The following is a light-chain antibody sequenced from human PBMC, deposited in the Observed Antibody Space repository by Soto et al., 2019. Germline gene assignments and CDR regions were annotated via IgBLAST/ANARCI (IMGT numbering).Light chain of an antibody. V-gene: IGKV1-27*01. CDR3: QKFSAVPT. CDR2: AAS. Sequence: DIQMTQSPSSLSASVGDRVTITCRASQAIYTYLAWYQQKPGKVPTLLISAASTLQSGVPSRFSGSGSGTDFTLTINSLQPEDVATYYCQKFSAVPTFGGGNKVEI. J-gene: IGKJ4*01. CDR1: QAIYTY.